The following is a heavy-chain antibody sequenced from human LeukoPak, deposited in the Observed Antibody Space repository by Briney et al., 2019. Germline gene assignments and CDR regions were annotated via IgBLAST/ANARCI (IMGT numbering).Heavy chain of an antibody. CDR1: GGSISSSSYY. V-gene: IGHV4-39*07. J-gene: IGHJ3*02. CDR3: ARDVWGRYAFDI. Sequence: SETLSLTCTVSGGSISSSSYYWGWIRQPPGKGLEWIGSIYYSGSTYYNPSLKSRVTISVDTSKNQFSLKLSSVTAADTAVYYCARDVWGRYAFDIWGQGTMVTVSS. CDR2: IYYSGST. D-gene: IGHD2-8*01.